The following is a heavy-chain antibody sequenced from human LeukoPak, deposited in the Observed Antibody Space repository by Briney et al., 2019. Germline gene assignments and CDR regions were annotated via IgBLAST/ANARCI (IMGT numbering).Heavy chain of an antibody. CDR3: ARIVGIAVAPNFDY. CDR1: GYSNSRVYY. V-gene: IGHV4-38-2*02. Sequence: SETLSLTCTVSGYSNSRVYYRGWMRQPPGKGLEWIGSIYHSGSTYYNPSLKSRVTISVDTSKNQFSLKLSSVTAADTAVYYCARIVGIAVAPNFDYWGQGTLVTVSS. D-gene: IGHD6-19*01. J-gene: IGHJ4*02. CDR2: IYHSGST.